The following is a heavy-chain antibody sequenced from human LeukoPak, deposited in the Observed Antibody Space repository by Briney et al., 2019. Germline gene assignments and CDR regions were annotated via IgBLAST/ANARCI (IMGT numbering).Heavy chain of an antibody. CDR1: GYTFTSYG. Sequence: GASVKVSCKASGYTFTSYGISWVRQAPGQGLEWMGWISGYNGNTNNARKVQGRVTMTTDTSTSTAYMELRSLRSDDSAVYYCARDLASVGFSYGYAYWGQGTLVTVSS. CDR2: ISGYNGNT. J-gene: IGHJ4*02. D-gene: IGHD5-18*01. CDR3: ARDLASVGFSYGYAY. V-gene: IGHV1-18*01.